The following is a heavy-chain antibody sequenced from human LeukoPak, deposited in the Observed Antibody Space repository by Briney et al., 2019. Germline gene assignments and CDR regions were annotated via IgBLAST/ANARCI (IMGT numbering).Heavy chain of an antibody. CDR3: ARDGDPGIAVAGDAFDI. CDR1: GYTFTSYG. V-gene: IGHV1-18*01. Sequence: EASVKVPCKASGYTFTSYGISWVRQAPGQGLEWMGWISAYNGNTNYAQKLQGRVTMTTDTSTSTAYMELRSLRSDDTAVYYCARDGDPGIAVAGDAFDIWGQGTMVTVSS. CDR2: ISAYNGNT. D-gene: IGHD6-19*01. J-gene: IGHJ3*02.